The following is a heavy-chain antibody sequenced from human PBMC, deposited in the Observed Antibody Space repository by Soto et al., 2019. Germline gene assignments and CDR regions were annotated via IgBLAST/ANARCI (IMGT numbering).Heavy chain of an antibody. CDR3: AAEIEYYYDSSGYSPRSRMPYYYGMDV. D-gene: IGHD3-22*01. V-gene: IGHV1-58*01. CDR2: IVVGSGNT. CDR1: GFTFTSSA. Sequence: SVKVSCKASGFTFTSSAVQWVRQARGQRLEWIGWIVVGSGNTNYAQKFQERVTITRDMSTSTAYMELSSLRSEDTAVYYCAAEIEYYYDSSGYSPRSRMPYYYGMDVWGQGTTVTVSS. J-gene: IGHJ6*02.